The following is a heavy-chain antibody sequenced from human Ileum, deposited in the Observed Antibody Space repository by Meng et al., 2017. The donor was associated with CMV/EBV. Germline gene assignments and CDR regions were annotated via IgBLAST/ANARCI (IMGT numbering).Heavy chain of an antibody. D-gene: IGHD3-3*01. V-gene: IGHV3-7*01. CDR3: ASQAWSGYSDY. J-gene: IGHJ4*03. Sequence: GGSLRLSCEASGFTFSNYWMTWVRQAPGKGLEWLANIKGDGSQKYYVDSVKGRFTISRDNAKNSVYLQMNSLRAEDTAVYYCASQAWSGYSDYWGQGTMVTVSS. CDR2: IKGDGSQK. CDR1: GFTFSNYW.